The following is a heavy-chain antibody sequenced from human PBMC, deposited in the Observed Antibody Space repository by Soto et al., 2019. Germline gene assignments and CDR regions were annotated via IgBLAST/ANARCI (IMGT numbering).Heavy chain of an antibody. V-gene: IGHV3-7*01. CDR2: IKQDGSEK. Sequence: PGGSLRLSCAASGFTFSSYWMSWVRQAPGKGLEWVANIKQDGSEKYYVDSVKGRFTISRDNAKNSLYLQMNSLRAEDTAVYYCARDGQAGYHPSEAFDIWGQGTMVTVSS. J-gene: IGHJ3*02. CDR3: ARDGQAGYHPSEAFDI. CDR1: GFTFSSYW. D-gene: IGHD6-13*01.